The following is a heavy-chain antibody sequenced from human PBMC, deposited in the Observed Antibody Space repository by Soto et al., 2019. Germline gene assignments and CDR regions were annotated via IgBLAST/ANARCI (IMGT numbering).Heavy chain of an antibody. J-gene: IGHJ6*02. Sequence: GGSLRLSCAASGFTFSSYAMHWVRQAPGKGLEWVAVISYDGSNKYYADSVKGRFTISRDNSKNTLYLQMNSLRAEDAAVYYCARAGGYDFWSGYPFYYYYGMDVWGQGTTVTVSS. CDR2: ISYDGSNK. V-gene: IGHV3-30-3*01. CDR3: ARAGGYDFWSGYPFYYYYGMDV. CDR1: GFTFSSYA. D-gene: IGHD3-3*01.